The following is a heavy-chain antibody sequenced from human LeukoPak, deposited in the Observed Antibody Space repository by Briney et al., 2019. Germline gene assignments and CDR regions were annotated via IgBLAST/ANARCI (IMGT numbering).Heavy chain of an antibody. D-gene: IGHD3-3*01. CDR1: GYTFTSYG. Sequence: ASVKVSCKASGYTFTSYGISWVRQAPGQGLEWTGWISAYNGNTNYAQKLQGRVTMTTDTSTSTAYMELRSLRSDDTAVYYCARGYDFWSGGYYYMDVWGKGTTVTVSS. V-gene: IGHV1-18*01. CDR2: ISAYNGNT. J-gene: IGHJ6*03. CDR3: ARGYDFWSGGYYYMDV.